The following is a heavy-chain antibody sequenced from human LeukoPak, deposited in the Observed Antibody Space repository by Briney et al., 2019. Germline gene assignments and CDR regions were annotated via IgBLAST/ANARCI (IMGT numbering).Heavy chain of an antibody. CDR2: IYTSGST. J-gene: IGHJ4*02. V-gene: IGHV4-4*07. Sequence: PSETLSLTCTVSGGSISSYYWSWIRQPAGKGLEWIGRIYTSGSTNYNPSLKSRVTMSVDTSKNQFSLKLSSVTAADTAVYYCASHGYYDFWSGYYTLDYWGQGTLVTVSS. CDR1: GGSISSYY. CDR3: ASHGYYDFWSGYYTLDY. D-gene: IGHD3-3*01.